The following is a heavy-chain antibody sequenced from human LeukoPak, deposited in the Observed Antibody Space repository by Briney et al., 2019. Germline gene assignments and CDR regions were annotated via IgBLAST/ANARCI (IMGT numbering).Heavy chain of an antibody. CDR1: GYTLTSYG. CDR3: ASGTYYYDSSGYYLFDY. CDR2: ISAYNGNT. Sequence: ASVKVSCKASGYTLTSYGISWVRQAPGQGLEWMGWISAYNGNTNYAQKLQGRVTMTTDTSTSTAYMELRSLRSDDTAVYYCASGTYYYDSSGYYLFDYWGQGTLVTVSS. J-gene: IGHJ4*02. D-gene: IGHD3-22*01. V-gene: IGHV1-18*01.